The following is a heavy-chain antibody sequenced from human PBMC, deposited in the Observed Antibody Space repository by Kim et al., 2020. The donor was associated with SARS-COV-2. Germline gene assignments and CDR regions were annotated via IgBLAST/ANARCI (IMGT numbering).Heavy chain of an antibody. Sequence: TNYAQKFQERVTITRDMSKSTAYMGLSSLRSEDTAVYYCAALSTGKSFHSWGQGTLVTVSS. CDR2: T. J-gene: IGHJ4*02. CDR3: AALSTGKSFHS. V-gene: IGHV1-58*01.